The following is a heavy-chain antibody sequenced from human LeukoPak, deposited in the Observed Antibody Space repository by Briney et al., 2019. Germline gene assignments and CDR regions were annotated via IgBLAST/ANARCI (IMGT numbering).Heavy chain of an antibody. CDR1: GGPFSSYA. D-gene: IGHD3-10*01. CDR3: ARAFMVRGVIYWFDP. J-gene: IGHJ5*02. V-gene: IGHV1-69*13. CDR2: IIPIFGTA. Sequence: SVKVSCKASGGPFSSYAISWVRQAPGQGLEWMGGIIPIFGTANYAQTFQGRVTITADESTTTAYMELSSLRSEDTAVCYCARAFMVRGVIYWFDPWGQGTLVTVSS.